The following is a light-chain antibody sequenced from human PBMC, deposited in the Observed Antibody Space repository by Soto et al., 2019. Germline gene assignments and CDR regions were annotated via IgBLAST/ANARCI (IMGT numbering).Light chain of an antibody. Sequence: QSVLTQPPSASGTPGQRVTISCSGSSSNIGSNTVNWYQQLPGTAPKLLIYSNNQRPSGVPDRFSGSKSGTSASLAISGLQFEDEPNNSCEAWDDSLNFLYVSGTGTKFPVL. CDR2: SNN. CDR1: SSNIGSNT. V-gene: IGLV1-44*01. CDR3: EAWDDSLNFLYV. J-gene: IGLJ1*01.